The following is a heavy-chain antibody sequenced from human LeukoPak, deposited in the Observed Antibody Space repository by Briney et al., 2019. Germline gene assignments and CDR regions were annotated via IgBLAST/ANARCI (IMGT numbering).Heavy chain of an antibody. CDR2: ISGSGGST. CDR1: GFTFSSYA. CDR3: AREASYDSSGYGRLDGMDV. Sequence: QTGGSLRLSCAASGFTFSSYAMSWVRQAPGKGLEWVSAISGSGGSTYYADSVKGRFTISRDNSKNTLYLQMNSLRAEDTAVYYCAREASYDSSGYGRLDGMDVWGQGTTVTVSS. V-gene: IGHV3-23*01. J-gene: IGHJ6*02. D-gene: IGHD3-22*01.